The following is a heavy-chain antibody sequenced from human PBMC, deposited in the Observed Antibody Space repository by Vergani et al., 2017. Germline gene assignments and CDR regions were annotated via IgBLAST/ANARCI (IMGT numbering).Heavy chain of an antibody. D-gene: IGHD3-22*01. CDR1: GFTFSNAW. J-gene: IGHJ4*02. Sequence: EVQLVESGGGLVKPGGSLRLSCAASGFTFSNAWMSWVRQAPGKGLEWVGRIKSKTDGGTTDYAAPVKGRFTISRDDSKNTLYLQMNSLRAEDTAVYYCAKDRLFRGGYFDYWGQGTLVTVSS. CDR3: AKDRLFRGGYFDY. V-gene: IGHV3-15*01. CDR2: IKSKTDGGTT.